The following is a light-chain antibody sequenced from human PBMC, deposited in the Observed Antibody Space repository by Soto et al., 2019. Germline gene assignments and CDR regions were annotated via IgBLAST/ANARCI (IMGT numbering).Light chain of an antibody. CDR3: LQTTQFPWT. CDR2: EVF. Sequence: DIVMTQSPLSLSVTPGQPASISCKSSQSLLNSGGKTYFYWYLQKPGQPPQLLIYEVFNRFSGVPDRVSGSGSGTDFTLNISRVEAEDAGFYYCLQTTQFPWTFGQGTKVDIK. J-gene: IGKJ1*01. CDR1: QSLLNSGGKTY. V-gene: IGKV2D-29*01.